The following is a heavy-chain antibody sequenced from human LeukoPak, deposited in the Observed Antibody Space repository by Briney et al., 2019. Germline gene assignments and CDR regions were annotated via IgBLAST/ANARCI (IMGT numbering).Heavy chain of an antibody. V-gene: IGHV4-34*01. Sequence: PSETLSLTCAVYGVSFSGYYWSWIRQPPGKGLEWIGEINHSGSTNYNPSLKSRVTISVDTSKNQFSLKLSSVTAADTAVYYCASPRAAAGTPWSQGTLVTVSS. CDR1: GVSFSGYY. J-gene: IGHJ5*02. CDR2: INHSGST. CDR3: ASPRAAAGTP. D-gene: IGHD6-13*01.